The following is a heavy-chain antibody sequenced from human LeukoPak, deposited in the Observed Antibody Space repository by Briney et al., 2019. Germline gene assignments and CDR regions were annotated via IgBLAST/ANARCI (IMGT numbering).Heavy chain of an antibody. J-gene: IGHJ4*02. CDR2: IKQDGSEK. V-gene: IGHV3-7*01. Sequence: PGGSLRLSCAASGFTFSSYWMSWVRQAPGKGLEWVANIKQDGSEKYYVDSVKGRFTISRDNAKNSLYLQMNSLRAEDTAVYYCARDLPDYYDSSGYYRHWGQGTLVTVSS. CDR3: ARDLPDYYDSSGYYRH. D-gene: IGHD3-22*01. CDR1: GFTFSSYW.